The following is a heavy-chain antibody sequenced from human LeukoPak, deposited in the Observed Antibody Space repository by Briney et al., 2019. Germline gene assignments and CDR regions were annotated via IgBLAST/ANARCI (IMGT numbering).Heavy chain of an antibody. CDR2: IYSGGST. CDR3: ARIYPRLAAAGN. J-gene: IGHJ4*02. CDR1: GFTVSSNY. D-gene: IGHD6-13*01. V-gene: IGHV3-66*01. Sequence: GGSLRLSCAASGFTVSSNYMSWVRQAPGKGLEWVSVIYSGGSTYYADSVKGRFTISRDNSKNTLYLQMNSLRADDTAVYYCARIYPRLAAAGNWGQGTLVTVSA.